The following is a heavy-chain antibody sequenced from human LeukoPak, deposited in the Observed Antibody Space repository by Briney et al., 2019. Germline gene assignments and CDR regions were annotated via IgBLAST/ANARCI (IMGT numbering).Heavy chain of an antibody. CDR2: IYYSGST. Sequence: SETLSLTCTVSGGSISSSSYYWGWIRQPPGKGLEWIGSIYYSGSTYYNPSLKSRVTISVDTSKNQFSLKLSSVTAADTAVYYCARVPGNDFWRGGARDWFDPWGQGTLVTVSS. CDR3: ARVPGNDFWRGGARDWFDP. D-gene: IGHD3-3*01. CDR1: GGSISSSSYY. J-gene: IGHJ5*02. V-gene: IGHV4-39*07.